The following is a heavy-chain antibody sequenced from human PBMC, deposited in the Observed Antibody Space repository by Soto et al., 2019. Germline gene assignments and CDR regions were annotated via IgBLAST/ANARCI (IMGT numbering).Heavy chain of an antibody. D-gene: IGHD5-12*01. CDR2: IYHSGST. CDR3: ATTLRDGYKYNWFDP. CDR1: GGSISSSNW. Sequence: PSETLSLTCAVSGGSISSSNWWSWVRQPPGKGLEWIGEIYHSGSTNYNPSLKSRVTISVDKSKNQFSLKLSSVTAADTAVYYCATTLRDGYKYNWFDPWGQGTLVTVSS. V-gene: IGHV4-4*02. J-gene: IGHJ5*02.